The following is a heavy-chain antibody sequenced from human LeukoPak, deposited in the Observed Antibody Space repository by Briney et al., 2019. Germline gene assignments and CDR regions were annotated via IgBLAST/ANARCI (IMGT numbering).Heavy chain of an antibody. CDR3: ASQYGSRQFDS. V-gene: IGHV6-1*01. J-gene: IGHJ4*02. CDR2: TYYRSKWYN. Sequence: SQTLSLTCTISGDSVSSGSSSWTWIRQSPSRGFEWLGRTYYRSKWYNDYAVSVKSRIMISPDTSKNQFSLHLNSVTPEDTAVYYCASQYGSRQFDSWGQGTLVTVSS. D-gene: IGHD3-10*01. CDR1: GDSVSSGSSS.